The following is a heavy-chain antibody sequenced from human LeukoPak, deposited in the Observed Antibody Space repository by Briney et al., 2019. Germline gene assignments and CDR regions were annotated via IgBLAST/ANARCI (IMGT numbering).Heavy chain of an antibody. J-gene: IGHJ4*02. CDR1: GGSFSGYY. V-gene: IGHV4-34*01. CDR2: INHSGST. Sequence: SETLSLTCAVYGGSFSGYYWSWIRQPPGKGLEWIGEINHSGSTNYNPSLKSRVTISVDTSKNQSSLKLSSVTAADTAVYYCARRYCSGGSCWQFDYWGQGTLVTVSS. CDR3: ARRYCSGGSCWQFDY. D-gene: IGHD2-15*01.